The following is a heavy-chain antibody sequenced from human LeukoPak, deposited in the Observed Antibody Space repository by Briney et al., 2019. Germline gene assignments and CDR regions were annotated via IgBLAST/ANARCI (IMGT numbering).Heavy chain of an antibody. Sequence: ASVKVSCKTSGYIFAHNGISWVRQAPGQGPEWMGWISAYNGDTNYAQNFQGSVTMTRDTSTSTVYMELRSLRSDDTAVYYCARCTGGGSCYGVRYWGQGTLVTVSS. CDR1: GYIFAHNG. CDR3: ARCTGGGSCYGVRY. V-gene: IGHV1-18*01. CDR2: ISAYNGDT. D-gene: IGHD2-15*01. J-gene: IGHJ4*02.